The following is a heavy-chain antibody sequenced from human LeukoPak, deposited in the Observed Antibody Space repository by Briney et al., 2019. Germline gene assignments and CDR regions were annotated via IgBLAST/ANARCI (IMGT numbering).Heavy chain of an antibody. V-gene: IGHV3-30-3*01. Sequence: PGGSLRLSCAASGFTLSGYAMQWVRPAPGKGLEWVAVILYDGTNKYSADSVKGRFTISRDNSKSTLYLQMDSLRPEDTAVYYCARGWPPDYWGEGTLVTVSS. D-gene: IGHD5-24*01. CDR2: ILYDGTNK. J-gene: IGHJ4*02. CDR1: GFTLSGYA. CDR3: ARGWPPDY.